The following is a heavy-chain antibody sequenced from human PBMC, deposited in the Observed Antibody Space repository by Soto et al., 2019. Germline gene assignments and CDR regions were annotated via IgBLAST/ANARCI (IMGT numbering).Heavy chain of an antibody. J-gene: IGHJ4*02. Sequence: QVQLVESGGDVVQPGRSLRLSCAASGFAFRSYGMHWVRQAPGKGLEWVAVISYDGRNKYYADSVKGRFTISRDNSKNTRDLQVNSLCAEDTAVYFCAKVPKPYYDTSAYYPDWCQRTMVTVSS. V-gene: IGHV3-30*18. CDR2: ISYDGRNK. D-gene: IGHD3-22*01. CDR3: AKVPKPYYDTSAYYPD. CDR1: GFAFRSYG.